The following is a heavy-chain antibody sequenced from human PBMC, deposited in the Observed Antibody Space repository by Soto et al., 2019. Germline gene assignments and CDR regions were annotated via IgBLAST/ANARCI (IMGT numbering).Heavy chain of an antibody. CDR2: IYYSGST. J-gene: IGHJ4*02. V-gene: IGHV4-31*03. CDR1: GYSISSGGYY. CDR3: AREWLNRDGSSWYYFYY. D-gene: IGHD6-13*01. Sequence: PSETLSLTCTVSGYSISSGGYYWSWILQHPGKGLEWIGYIYYSGSTYYNPSLKSRVIISADTSKNQFSLKLSSVTAADTAVYYCAREWLNRDGSSWYYFYYWGQGALVTVAS.